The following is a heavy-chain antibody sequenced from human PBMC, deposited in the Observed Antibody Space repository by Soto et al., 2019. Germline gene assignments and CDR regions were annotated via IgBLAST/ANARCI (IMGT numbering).Heavy chain of an antibody. CDR3: ARSIVGTTHYNHGTDV. CDR1: GDSVTSGRYF. J-gene: IGHJ6*02. Sequence: SETLSLTCSVSGDSVTSGRYFWSWIRQSPAKGLEWIGNIYYSGSTNYNPSLKSRVTFSLDTSKNVFSLNLRSVTAADTAVYFCARSIVGTTHYNHGTDVWGQRTTVTVSS. D-gene: IGHD1-26*01. V-gene: IGHV4-61*01. CDR2: IYYSGST.